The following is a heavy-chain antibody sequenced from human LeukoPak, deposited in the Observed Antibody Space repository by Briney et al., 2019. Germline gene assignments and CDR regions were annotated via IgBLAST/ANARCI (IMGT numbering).Heavy chain of an antibody. CDR1: GSSFTSYW. Sequence: GASLKISCKGSGSSFTSYWIGWVRQMPGKGLEWMGIIYPGDSDTRYSPSFQGQVTISADKSISTAYLQWSSLKASDTAMYYCARHSGAYYYGSGSKNWYFDLWGRGTLVTVSS. J-gene: IGHJ2*01. D-gene: IGHD3-10*01. CDR2: IYPGDSDT. V-gene: IGHV5-51*01. CDR3: ARHSGAYYYGSGSKNWYFDL.